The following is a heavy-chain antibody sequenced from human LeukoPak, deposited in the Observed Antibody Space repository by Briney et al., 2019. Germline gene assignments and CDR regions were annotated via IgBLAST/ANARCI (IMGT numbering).Heavy chain of an antibody. CDR2: ISYDGSNK. V-gene: IGHV3-30-3*01. Sequence: PGGSLRLSCAASGFTFSSYAMHWVRQAPGKGLEWVAVISYDGSNKYYADSVKGRFTISRDNSKNTLYLQMNSLRAEDTALYYCAKDHPLLRGVIDYWGQGTLVTVSS. CDR3: AKDHPLLRGVIDY. D-gene: IGHD3-10*01. CDR1: GFTFSSYA. J-gene: IGHJ4*02.